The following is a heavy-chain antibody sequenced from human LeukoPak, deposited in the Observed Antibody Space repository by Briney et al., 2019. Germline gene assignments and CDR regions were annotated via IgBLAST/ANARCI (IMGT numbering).Heavy chain of an antibody. J-gene: IGHJ4*02. V-gene: IGHV1-69*04. CDR1: GGTFSSYA. Sequence: GASVKVSCKASGGTFSSYAISWVRQAPGQGLEWMGRIIPILGIANYAQKFQGRVTITADKSTSTAYMELSSLRSEDTAVYYCARDLSYCGGDCTSGGISDYWGQGTLVTVSS. D-gene: IGHD2-21*02. CDR3: ARDLSYCGGDCTSGGISDY. CDR2: IIPILGIA.